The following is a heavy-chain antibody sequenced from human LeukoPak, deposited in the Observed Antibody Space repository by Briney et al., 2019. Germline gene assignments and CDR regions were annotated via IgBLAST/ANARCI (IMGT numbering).Heavy chain of an antibody. CDR1: GFIFSNYA. Sequence: PGGSLRLSCAASGFIFSNYAMTWVRQAPGKGLQWVSAISGDAIYTYYLDSVKGRFTTSRDNSKNTLFLQMNSLRADDTAVYYRAKNYGTSRPFYHYWGQGIVVTLSS. D-gene: IGHD4-17*01. CDR2: ISGDAIYT. CDR3: AKNYGTSRPFYHY. V-gene: IGHV3-23*01. J-gene: IGHJ4*02.